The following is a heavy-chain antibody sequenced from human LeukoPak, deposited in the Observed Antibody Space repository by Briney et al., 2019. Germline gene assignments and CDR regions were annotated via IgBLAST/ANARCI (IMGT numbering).Heavy chain of an antibody. CDR2: INHSGST. V-gene: IGHV4-34*01. CDR3: ARALMSPISI. J-gene: IGHJ3*02. CDR1: GGSFSGYY. Sequence: SETLSLTCAVYGGSFSGYYWSWIRQPPGKGLEWIGEINHSGSTNYNPSLKSRVTISVDTSKNQFSLKLSSVTAADTAVYYRARALMSPISIWGQGTMVTVSS. D-gene: IGHD3-10*02.